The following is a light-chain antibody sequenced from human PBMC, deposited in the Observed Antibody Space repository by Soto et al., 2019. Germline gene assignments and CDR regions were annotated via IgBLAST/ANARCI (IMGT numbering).Light chain of an antibody. CDR2: AIS. V-gene: IGKV3-20*01. CDR1: ETVYDRQ. Sequence: EIVLTQSPGTLSASPGGRATLSCRSSETVYDRQLAWYQQRAGQAPRLLIYAISTRAAGIPDRFSGSGSGTDFTLTISRLEPEDFAVYYCQQYGSARTFGQGTKVDI. CDR3: QQYGSART. J-gene: IGKJ1*01.